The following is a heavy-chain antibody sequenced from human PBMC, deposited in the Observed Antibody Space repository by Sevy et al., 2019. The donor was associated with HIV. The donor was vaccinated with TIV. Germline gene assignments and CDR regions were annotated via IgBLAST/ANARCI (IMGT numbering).Heavy chain of an antibody. Sequence: GGSLRLSFAASGFSISPYPFHWVRRAPGKGREWVALRSYDGSTRYYADSAKGRFAISKDNSKNTLYLQMNSLRIEDTAIYYCARDAGYSTGWYAGYWGQGTLVTVSS. CDR2: RSYDGSTR. J-gene: IGHJ4*02. CDR1: GFSISPYP. D-gene: IGHD6-19*01. CDR3: ARDAGYSTGWYAGY. V-gene: IGHV3-30*09.